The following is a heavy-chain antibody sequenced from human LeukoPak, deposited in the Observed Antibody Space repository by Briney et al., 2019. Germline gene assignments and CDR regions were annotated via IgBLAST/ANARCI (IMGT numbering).Heavy chain of an antibody. Sequence: SETLSLTCTVSGYSISSGDYWGWIRQPPGKGLGWIGSIYHSGSTYYNPSLKSRVTISVDTSKNQFSLKLTSVTAADTAVYYCARAPEYGLYYFDYWGQGTLVTVSS. J-gene: IGHJ4*02. CDR2: IYHSGST. V-gene: IGHV4-38-2*02. CDR1: GYSISSGDY. D-gene: IGHD1-14*01. CDR3: ARAPEYGLYYFDY.